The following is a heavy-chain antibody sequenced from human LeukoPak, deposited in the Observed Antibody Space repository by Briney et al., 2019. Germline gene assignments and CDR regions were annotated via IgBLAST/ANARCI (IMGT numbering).Heavy chain of an antibody. V-gene: IGHV3-23*01. CDR3: AKDWNTYYYDSNDYYDV. J-gene: IGHJ4*02. Sequence: GGSLRLSSAASGFTFSIYSMSWVRQAPGKKLEGVSAITASGETTYYADSVKGRFTISKDNSKNTLYLQMNSLRADDTAVYYCAKDWNTYYYDSNDYYDVWGQGTLVTVSS. D-gene: IGHD3-22*01. CDR2: ITASGETT. CDR1: GFTFSIYS.